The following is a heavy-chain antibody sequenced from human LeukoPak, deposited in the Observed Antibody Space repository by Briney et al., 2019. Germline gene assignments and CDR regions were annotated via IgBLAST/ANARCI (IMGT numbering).Heavy chain of an antibody. D-gene: IGHD2-2*01. CDR3: ARGYCSSASCYRVDSFRPRLDY. CDR2: IIPIFGTA. Sequence: GASVKVSCKASGGTFSSYAISWVRQAPGQGLEWMGGIIPIFGTANYAQKLQVRVTMTTDTSTSTAYMELRSLRSDDTAVYYCARGYCSSASCYRVDSFRPRLDYWGQGTLVTVSS. CDR1: GGTFSSYA. J-gene: IGHJ4*02. V-gene: IGHV1-69*05.